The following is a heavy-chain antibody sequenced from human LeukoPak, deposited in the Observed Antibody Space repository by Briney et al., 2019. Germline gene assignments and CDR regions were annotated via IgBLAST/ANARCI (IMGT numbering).Heavy chain of an antibody. D-gene: IGHD6-19*01. J-gene: IGHJ4*02. V-gene: IGHV3-30*02. CDR1: GFTFSGYG. Sequence: GGSLRLSCAASGFTFSGYGMHWVRQAPGKGLEWVAFIRYDGSNKYYVDSVKGRFTISRDNSKNTLYLQMNSLRAEDTAVYYCAKDSSGWYFLYYFDYWGQGTLVTVSS. CDR3: AKDSSGWYFLYYFDY. CDR2: IRYDGSNK.